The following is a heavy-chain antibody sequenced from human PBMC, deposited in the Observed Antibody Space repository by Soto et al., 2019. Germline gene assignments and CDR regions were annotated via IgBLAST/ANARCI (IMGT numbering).Heavy chain of an antibody. Sequence: SETLSLTCAVYGGSFSGYYWSWIRQPPGKGLEWIGEIYASGSPYYNPSLRSRVTISADTSKNQISLKLTSPTAADTAVYYCARGVGSSPPRYWGRGTLVTVSS. CDR1: GGSFSGYY. CDR2: IYASGSP. J-gene: IGHJ4*02. V-gene: IGHV4-34*01. D-gene: IGHD1-26*01. CDR3: ARGVGSSPPRY.